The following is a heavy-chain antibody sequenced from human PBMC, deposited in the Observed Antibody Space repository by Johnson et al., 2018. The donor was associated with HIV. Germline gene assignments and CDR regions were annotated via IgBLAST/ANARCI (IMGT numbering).Heavy chain of an antibody. CDR2: INWNGGST. Sequence: VKLVESGGGVVRPGGSLRLSCAASGFTFDDYGMSWVRQAPGKGLEWVSGINWNGGSTGYADSVKGRFTISRDNAKNSLYLQMNSLRAEDTAWYYCARDGDSSSYYQATAFDIWGQGTMVTVSS. CDR3: ARDGDSSSYYQATAFDI. D-gene: IGHD3-22*01. V-gene: IGHV3-20*04. CDR1: GFTFDDYG. J-gene: IGHJ3*02.